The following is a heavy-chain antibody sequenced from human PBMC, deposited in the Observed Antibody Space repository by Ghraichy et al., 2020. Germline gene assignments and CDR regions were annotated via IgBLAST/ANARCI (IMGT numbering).Heavy chain of an antibody. CDR1: GGSVTTDDYY. CDR2: IYNSGTT. V-gene: IGHV4-61*08. J-gene: IGHJ4*02. CDR3: ARVRYGSGGLYQFDS. D-gene: IGHD3-10*01. Sequence: SETLSLTCTVSGGSVTTDDYYWNWIRQPPGKGLEWIGYIYNSGTTNNNPSLESRVTLSVDTSKNQFSLKLNSVTAADTAVYYCARVRYGSGGLYQFDSWGQGILVTVSS.